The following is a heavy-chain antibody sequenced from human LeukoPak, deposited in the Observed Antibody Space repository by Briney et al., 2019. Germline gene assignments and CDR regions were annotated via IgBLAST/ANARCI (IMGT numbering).Heavy chain of an antibody. CDR1: GGSISSYY. J-gene: IGHJ4*02. Sequence: SETLSLTCTVSGGSISSYYWSWIRQPPGKGLEWIGYIYYSGSANYNPSLKSRVTISVDTSKDQFSLKLSSVTAADTAVYYCARHVREYSSFAYWGQGTLVTVSS. V-gene: IGHV4-59*08. D-gene: IGHD6-6*01. CDR3: ARHVREYSSFAY. CDR2: IYYSGSA.